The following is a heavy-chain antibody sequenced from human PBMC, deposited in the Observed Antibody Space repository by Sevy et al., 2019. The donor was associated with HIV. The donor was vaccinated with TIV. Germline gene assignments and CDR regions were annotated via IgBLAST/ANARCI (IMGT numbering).Heavy chain of an antibody. V-gene: IGHV3-11*01. CDR3: ARVGIGVAGGGFGAFDI. Sequence: GGSLRLSCAATGFTFSDYYMSWIRQAPGKGLEWISYISSSGSAIYYADSMKGRFTISRDNAKNSLYLQMNSLRAEDTAVYYCARVGIGVAGGGFGAFDIWGQGTMVTVSS. CDR1: GFTFSDYY. D-gene: IGHD6-13*01. J-gene: IGHJ3*02. CDR2: ISSSGSAI.